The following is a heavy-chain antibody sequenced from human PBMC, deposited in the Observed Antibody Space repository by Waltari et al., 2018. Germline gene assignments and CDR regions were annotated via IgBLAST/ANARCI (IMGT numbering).Heavy chain of an antibody. CDR2: LDHSGFT. CDR1: GVSISSEY. Sequence: QIHLQESGPGLVRPSETLSLTCSVSGVSISSEYWNGVRQAPGRGLEWIGYLDHSGFTNSNPSLEGRVTISLDTSRNQVSLSLTSVTAADSAVYYCAKRGKLCRGAGCHYFMALWGKGTTVTVSS. D-gene: IGHD2-15*01. CDR3: AKRGKLCRGAGCHYFMAL. J-gene: IGHJ6*03. V-gene: IGHV4-59*12.